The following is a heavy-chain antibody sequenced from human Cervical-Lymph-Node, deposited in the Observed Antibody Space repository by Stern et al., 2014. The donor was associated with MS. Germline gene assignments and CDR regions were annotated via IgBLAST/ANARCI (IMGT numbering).Heavy chain of an antibody. D-gene: IGHD3-16*01. J-gene: IGHJ6*02. CDR2: INPNSGVT. V-gene: IGHV1-2*02. CDR3: AREALKETRITAYNGMDV. CDR1: GYTFTGFY. Sequence: QVQLVQSGAEVKKPGASVKVSCKASGYTFTGFYMQWVRQAPGQGLEWMGWINPNSGVTNYAQRFQGRVTMTRDTSISTVYMDLSRLTVDDTAVYYCAREALKETRITAYNGMDVWGQGTTVTVSS.